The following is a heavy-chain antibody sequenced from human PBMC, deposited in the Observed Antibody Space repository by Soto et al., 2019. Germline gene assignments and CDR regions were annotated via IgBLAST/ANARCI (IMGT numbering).Heavy chain of an antibody. CDR1: GGSISSYY. D-gene: IGHD3-22*01. CDR3: AREQYYYDSSGYGPHYGMDV. CDR2: IYYSGST. Sequence: SETLSLTCTVSGGSISSYYWSWIRQPPGKGLEWIGYIYYSGSTNYNPSLKSRVTISVDTSKNQFSLKLSSVTAADTAVYYCAREQYYYDSSGYGPHYGMDVWGQGTTVTVSS. V-gene: IGHV4-59*01. J-gene: IGHJ6*01.